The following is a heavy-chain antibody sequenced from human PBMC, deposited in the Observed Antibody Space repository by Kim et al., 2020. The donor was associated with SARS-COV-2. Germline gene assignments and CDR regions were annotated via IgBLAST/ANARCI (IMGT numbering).Heavy chain of an antibody. Sequence: ASVKVSCKASGYTFTSYGISWVRQAPGQGLEWMGWISAYNGNTNYAQKLQGRVTMTTDTSTSTAYMELRSLRSDDTAVYYCARVPILYYDSSGYYEETGYFDYWGQGTLVTVSS. CDR3: ARVPILYYDSSGYYEETGYFDY. D-gene: IGHD3-22*01. J-gene: IGHJ4*02. V-gene: IGHV1-18*04. CDR1: GYTFTSYG. CDR2: ISAYNGNT.